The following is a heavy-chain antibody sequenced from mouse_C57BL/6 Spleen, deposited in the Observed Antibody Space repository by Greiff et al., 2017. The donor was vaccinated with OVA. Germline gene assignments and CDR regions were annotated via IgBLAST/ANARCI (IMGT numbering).Heavy chain of an antibody. V-gene: IGHV2-9*01. J-gene: IGHJ1*03. CDR2: IWGGGST. CDR3: AKRFYDYDGDWYFDV. D-gene: IGHD2-4*01. CDR1: GFSLTSYG. Sequence: VKLVESGPGLVAPSQSLSITCTVSGFSLTSYGVDWVRQPPGKGLEWLGVIWGGGSTNYNSALMSRLSISKDNSKSQVFLKMNSLQTDDTAMYYCAKRFYDYDGDWYFDVWGTGTTVTVSS.